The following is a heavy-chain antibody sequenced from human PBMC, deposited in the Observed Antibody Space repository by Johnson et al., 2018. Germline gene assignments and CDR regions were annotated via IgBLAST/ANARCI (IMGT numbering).Heavy chain of an antibody. CDR3: ARVGWVLPAAPTAFDYYYMDV. Sequence: QVQLQESGPGLVKPSETLSLTCSVSGASISSTSYSWGWIRQPPGKGLEWIGNVYHSGTSYYHPSIKSRVTLSVDMSKNKLSLKLSTVTAAETALYYGARVGWVLPAAPTAFDYYYMDVWGKGTTVTVSS. J-gene: IGHJ6*03. CDR2: VYHSGTS. D-gene: IGHD2-2*01. CDR1: GASISSTSYS. V-gene: IGHV4-39*07.